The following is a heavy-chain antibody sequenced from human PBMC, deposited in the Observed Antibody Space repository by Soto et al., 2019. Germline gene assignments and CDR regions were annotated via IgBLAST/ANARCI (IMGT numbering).Heavy chain of an antibody. D-gene: IGHD3-9*01. CDR2: IDPSDSYT. V-gene: IGHV5-10-1*01. J-gene: IGHJ4*02. CDR1: VYSFTSYW. Sequence: GESLKISCKGSVYSFTSYWISWVRQMPVKGLEWMGRIDPSDSYTNYSPSFQGHVTISADKSIRTAYLQWSSLKASDTAMCYCARVVVYYDLLPGYYNPGPFDYWCQGNRVTVSS. CDR3: ARVVVYYDLLPGYYNPGPFDY.